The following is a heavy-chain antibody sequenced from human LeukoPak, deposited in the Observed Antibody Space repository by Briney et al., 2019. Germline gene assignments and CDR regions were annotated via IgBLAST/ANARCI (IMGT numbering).Heavy chain of an antibody. CDR3: TRGNYGDKSLLYYYGMDV. CDR1: GFTLGDYA. D-gene: IGHD4-17*01. Sequence: GGSLRLSCTASGFTLGDYAMSWFRQAPGRGLEWVGFIRSKIYGGTTEYAASVKGRFSISRDDSKSIAYLQMNSLKTEDTAVYYCTRGNYGDKSLLYYYGMDVWGQGTTVTVSS. V-gene: IGHV3-49*03. J-gene: IGHJ6*02. CDR2: IRSKIYGGTT.